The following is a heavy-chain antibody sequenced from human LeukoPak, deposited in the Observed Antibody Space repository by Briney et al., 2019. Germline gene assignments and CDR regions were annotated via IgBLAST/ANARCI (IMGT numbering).Heavy chain of an antibody. V-gene: IGHV1-69*04. CDR3: ARYVLAVAVSYYYGMDV. CDR2: IIPILGIA. J-gene: IGHJ6*02. D-gene: IGHD6-19*01. Sequence: ASVKVSCKASGGTFSSYAISWVRQAPGQGLEWMGRIIPILGIANYAQKFQGRVTITANKSTSTAYTELSSLRSEDTAVYYCARYVLAVAVSYYYGMDVWGQGTTVTVSS. CDR1: GGTFSSYA.